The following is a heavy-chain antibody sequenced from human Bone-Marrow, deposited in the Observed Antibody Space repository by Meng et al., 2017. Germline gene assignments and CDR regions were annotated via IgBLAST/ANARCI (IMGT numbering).Heavy chain of an antibody. J-gene: IGHJ4*02. CDR2: IIPIFGTA. Sequence: SVKVSCKASGGTFSSYAISWVRQAPGQGLEWMGGIIPIFGTANYAQKFQGRVTITADESTSTAYMELSNLRSEDTAVYYCARGGNGWLDYFDYWGQGTLVTVSS. V-gene: IGHV1-69*13. CDR3: ARGGNGWLDYFDY. D-gene: IGHD2-15*01. CDR1: GGTFSSYA.